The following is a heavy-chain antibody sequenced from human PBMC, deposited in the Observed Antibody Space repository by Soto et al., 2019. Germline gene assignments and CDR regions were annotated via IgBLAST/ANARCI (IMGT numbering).Heavy chain of an antibody. CDR2: IFTGGDT. J-gene: IGHJ4*02. CDR3: ARAPRQGWELLGFDS. Sequence: QVRLQESGPGLVKPSETLSLTCTVSGGSVSGYYWSWIRQPAGKGLECIGRIFTGGDTDYNPSLKSRVTMSADTSKNQLSLKLSSVTAADTGTYYCARAPRQGWELLGFDSWGQGTPVTVSS. V-gene: IGHV4-4*07. D-gene: IGHD3-10*01. CDR1: GGSVSGYY.